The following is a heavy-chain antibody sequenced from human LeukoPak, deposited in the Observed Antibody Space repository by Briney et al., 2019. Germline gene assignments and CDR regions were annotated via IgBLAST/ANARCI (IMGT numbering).Heavy chain of an antibody. CDR3: SLEGSSWYRYFQH. Sequence: GGSLRLSCAASGFTFSNSGMSWVRQAPGKGMEWVANIKQDGSEKYYVDSVKGRFTISRDNAKNSLYLQMNSLRAEDTAVYYSSLEGSSWYRYFQHWGQGTLVTVSS. CDR2: IKQDGSEK. V-gene: IGHV3-7*05. CDR1: GFTFSNSG. J-gene: IGHJ1*01. D-gene: IGHD6-13*01.